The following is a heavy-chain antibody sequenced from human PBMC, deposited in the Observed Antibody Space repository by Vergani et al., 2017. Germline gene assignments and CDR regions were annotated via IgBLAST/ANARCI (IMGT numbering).Heavy chain of an antibody. CDR3: ARGLRYCSGGSCYSRGELRPFDAFDI. CDR2: ISYDGSNK. CDR1: GFTFSSYG. V-gene: IGHV3-30*03. J-gene: IGHJ3*02. D-gene: IGHD2-15*01. Sequence: QVQLVESGGGVVQPGRSLRLSCAASGFTFSSYGMHWVRQAPGKGLEWVAVISYDGSNKYYADSVKGRFTISRDNSKNTLYLQMNSLRAEDTAVYYCARGLRYCSGGSCYSRGELRPFDAFDIWGQGTMVTVSS.